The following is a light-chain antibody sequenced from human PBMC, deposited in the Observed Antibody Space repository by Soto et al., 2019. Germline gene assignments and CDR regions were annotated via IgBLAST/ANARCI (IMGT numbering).Light chain of an antibody. CDR2: GAS. V-gene: IGKV3-20*01. J-gene: IGKJ1*01. Sequence: ECTQLAGTLFLSKGERATLSCRASQSASNNYLAWYQQKPGQAPRLLIYGASNRATGIPDRFIVIGSGTEFTLAFSRLEPEDFAVDDWQQYGSSGTFGQGTMGEIK. CDR3: QQYGSSGT. CDR1: QSASNNY.